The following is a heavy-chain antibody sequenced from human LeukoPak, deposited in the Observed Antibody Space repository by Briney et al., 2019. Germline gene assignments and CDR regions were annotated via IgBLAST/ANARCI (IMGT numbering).Heavy chain of an antibody. V-gene: IGHV4-59*12. CDR2: IYYSGST. CDR1: GGSISSYY. CDR3: ARGPAKYCSSTSCQKWFDP. Sequence: SETLSLTCTVSGGSISSYYWSWIRQPPGKGLEWIGYIYYSGSTNYNPSLKSRVTISVDTSKNQFSLKLSSVTAADTAVYYCARGPAKYCSSTSCQKWFDPWGQGTLVTVSS. J-gene: IGHJ5*02. D-gene: IGHD2-2*01.